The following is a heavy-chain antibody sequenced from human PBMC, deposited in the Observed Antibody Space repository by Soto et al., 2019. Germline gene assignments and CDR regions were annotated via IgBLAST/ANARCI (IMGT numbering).Heavy chain of an antibody. J-gene: IGHJ6*03. CDR1: GFTFSNYW. V-gene: IGHV3-74*01. CDR3: ARGARGYYYMDF. D-gene: IGHD5-12*01. Sequence: EVQLVESGGGLVQHGGSLRLSCAASGFTFSNYWIHWVRQAPGKGLVWLSRINSDGGTTNYADSVKGRFTISRDNAKNTLSLQMTSLGADDTAVYYCARGARGYYYMDFWGKGTTVTVSS. CDR2: INSDGGTT.